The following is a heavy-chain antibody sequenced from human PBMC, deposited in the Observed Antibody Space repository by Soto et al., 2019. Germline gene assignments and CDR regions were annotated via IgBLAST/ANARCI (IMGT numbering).Heavy chain of an antibody. Sequence: QVQLVESGGGVVQPGRSLRLSCAASGFTFSSYGMHWVRQAPGKGLEWVAVIWYDGSNKYYADSVKGRFTISRDNSKNTLYLRMNSLRAEDTAVYYCARTYYDILTGYYIDYWGQGTLVTVSS. CDR3: ARTYYDILTGYYIDY. J-gene: IGHJ4*02. V-gene: IGHV3-33*01. CDR1: GFTFSSYG. D-gene: IGHD3-9*01. CDR2: IWYDGSNK.